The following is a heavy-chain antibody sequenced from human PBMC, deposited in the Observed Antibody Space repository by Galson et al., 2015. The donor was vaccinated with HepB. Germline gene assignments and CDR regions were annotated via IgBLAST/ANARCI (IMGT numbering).Heavy chain of an antibody. Sequence: SVRVSCKASGYTLTNYNFHWARQAHGQGPEWMGEIFGGGGSTRYAERFQGRVTLTRDSSTSTIYMEVSSLRPDDTAVYYCARETPDTYYFDYWGQGTLVTVSS. D-gene: IGHD2-15*01. CDR2: IFGGGGST. V-gene: IGHV1-46*01. CDR1: GYTLTNYN. CDR3: ARETPDTYYFDY. J-gene: IGHJ4*02.